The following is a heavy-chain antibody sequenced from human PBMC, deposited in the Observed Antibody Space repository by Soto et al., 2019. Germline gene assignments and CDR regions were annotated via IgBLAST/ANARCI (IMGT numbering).Heavy chain of an antibody. CDR1: GGSISSYY. V-gene: IGHV4-59*01. J-gene: IGHJ6*02. CDR2: IYYSGST. Sequence: LSLTCTVSGGSISSYYWSWIRQPPGKGLEWIGYIYYSGSTNYNPSLKSRVTISVDTSKNQFSLKLSSVTAADTAVYYCARRGLTEVYYYYGMDVWGQGTTVTVSS. CDR3: ARRGLTEVYYYYGMDV. D-gene: IGHD3-10*01.